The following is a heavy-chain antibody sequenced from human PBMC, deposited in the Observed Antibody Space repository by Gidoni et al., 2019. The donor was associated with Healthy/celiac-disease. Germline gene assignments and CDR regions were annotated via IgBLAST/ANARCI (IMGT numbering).Heavy chain of an antibody. D-gene: IGHD3-3*01. Sequence: EVQLVETGGGLIQPGGSLRLSCAASGFTVSSNYMSWVRQAPGKGLEWVSVIYNGGSTYYADSVKGRFTISRVNSKNTLYLQMNSLRAEDTAVYYCARGPLRFLEGYGMDVWGQGTTVTVSS. V-gene: IGHV3-53*02. J-gene: IGHJ6*02. CDR1: GFTVSSNY. CDR2: IYNGGST. CDR3: ARGPLRFLEGYGMDV.